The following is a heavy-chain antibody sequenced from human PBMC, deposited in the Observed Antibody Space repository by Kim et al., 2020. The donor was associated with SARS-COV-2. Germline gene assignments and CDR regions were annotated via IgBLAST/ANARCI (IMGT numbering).Heavy chain of an antibody. CDR2: IYYSGST. CDR1: GGSISSYY. J-gene: IGHJ2*01. V-gene: IGHV4-59*01. CDR3: ARDHREWLQYTANWYFDL. D-gene: IGHD3-3*01. Sequence: SETLSLTCTVSGGSISSYYWSWIRQPPGKGLEWIGYIYYSGSTTSNPSLMSRVTISVDTSKNQFSLKLSSVTAADTAVYYCARDHREWLQYTANWYFDLWGRSTLVTVSS.